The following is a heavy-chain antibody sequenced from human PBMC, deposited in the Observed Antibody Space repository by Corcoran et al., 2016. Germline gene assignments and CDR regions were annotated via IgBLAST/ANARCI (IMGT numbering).Heavy chain of an antibody. V-gene: IGHV3-21*01. CDR3: ARDWREYSSGSYSYY. CDR2: ISSSSSNI. CDR1: GFTFSIHT. J-gene: IGHJ4*02. Sequence: EVQLVKSGGGRVKPGGSLRLSCAASGFTFSIHTMNWVRQAPGKGLEWVSSISSSSSNIYYADSVKGRFTISRDNAKNPLLLQMNSLRVEDTAVYSCARDWREYSSGSYSYYWGQGTLVTVSS. D-gene: IGHD6-19*01.